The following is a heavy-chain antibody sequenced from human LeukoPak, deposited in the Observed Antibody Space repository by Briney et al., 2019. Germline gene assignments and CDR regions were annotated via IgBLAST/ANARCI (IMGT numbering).Heavy chain of an antibody. V-gene: IGHV6-1*01. CDR2: TYYKSKWYN. CDR3: ARSPIVVVPAATLRYYYYYMDV. D-gene: IGHD2-2*01. J-gene: IGHJ6*03. Sequence: SQTLSLTCATSGDSVSSNSAAWNWIRQSPSRGLEWLGRTYYKSKWYNDYAVSVKSRITINPDTSKNQFSLQLNSVTPEDTAVYYCARSPIVVVPAATLRYYYYYMDVWGKGTTVTVSS. CDR1: GDSVSSNSAA.